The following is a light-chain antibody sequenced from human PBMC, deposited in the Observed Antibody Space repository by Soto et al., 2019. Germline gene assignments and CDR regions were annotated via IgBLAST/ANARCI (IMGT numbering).Light chain of an antibody. J-gene: IGLJ3*02. CDR2: EVS. CDR1: SSDVGGYNY. V-gene: IGLV2-14*01. CDR3: SSYTTSSTHWV. Sequence: QSALTQPASVSGSPGQSITISCTGTSSDVGGYNYVSWYQQHPSKAPKLMIYEVSNRPSGVSTRFSGSKSGNTASLTISGLQAEDEADYYCSSYTTSSTHWVFGGGTKLTVL.